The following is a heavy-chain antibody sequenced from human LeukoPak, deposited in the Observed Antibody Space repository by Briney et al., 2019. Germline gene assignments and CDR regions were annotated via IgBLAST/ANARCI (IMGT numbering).Heavy chain of an antibody. V-gene: IGHV1-8*01. CDR2: MNPNSGNT. Sequence: ASVKVSCKASGYAFTSYDINWVRQATGQGLEWMGWMNPNSGNTGYAQKFQGRVTMTRNTSISTAYMELSSLRSEDTAVYYCARVSAARRGYNWFDPWGQGTLVTVSS. J-gene: IGHJ5*02. D-gene: IGHD6-6*01. CDR3: ARVSAARRGYNWFDP. CDR1: GYAFTSYD.